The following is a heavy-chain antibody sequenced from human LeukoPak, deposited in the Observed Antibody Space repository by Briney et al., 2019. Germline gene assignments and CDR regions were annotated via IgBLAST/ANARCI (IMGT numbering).Heavy chain of an antibody. Sequence: GESLQISCKGSGYSFTSYWIGWVRQMPGKGLEWMGKINPSDSYTDYSPSFQGHVTISADKSISTAYLQWSSLKASDTAIYYCARQLDILTGYGYWGQGTLVAVSP. CDR3: ARQLDILTGYGY. J-gene: IGHJ4*02. CDR1: GYSFTSYW. D-gene: IGHD3-9*01. CDR2: INPSDSYT. V-gene: IGHV5-10-1*01.